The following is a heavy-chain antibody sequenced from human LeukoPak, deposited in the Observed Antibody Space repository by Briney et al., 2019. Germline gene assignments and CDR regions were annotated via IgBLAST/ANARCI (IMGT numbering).Heavy chain of an antibody. CDR2: VHYSGST. D-gene: IGHD6-19*01. J-gene: IGHJ5*02. CDR3: ARRSTVAGRGRFDP. V-gene: IGHV4-39*01. CDR1: GGSIRSTSYY. Sequence: PSETLSLTCTVSGGSIRSTSYYWGWIRRPPGKGLEWLGSVHYSGSTYDNPSLKSRVTISVDTSKNQFSLKLISVTAADTAVYYCARRSTVAGRGRFDPWGQGTLVTVSS.